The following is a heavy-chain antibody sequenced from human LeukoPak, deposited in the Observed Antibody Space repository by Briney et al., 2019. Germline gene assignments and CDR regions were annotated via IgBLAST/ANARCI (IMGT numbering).Heavy chain of an antibody. CDR3: ARHPELYFFDY. Sequence: PGGSLRLSCAASGFTFSSYWMSWVRQAPGKGREWVANIKQDGSEKYYVDSVKGRFTISRDNAKNSLYLQMNSLRAEDTAVYYCARHPELYFFDYWGQGTLVTVSS. D-gene: IGHD3-10*01. CDR1: GFTFSSYW. CDR2: IKQDGSEK. J-gene: IGHJ4*02. V-gene: IGHV3-7*02.